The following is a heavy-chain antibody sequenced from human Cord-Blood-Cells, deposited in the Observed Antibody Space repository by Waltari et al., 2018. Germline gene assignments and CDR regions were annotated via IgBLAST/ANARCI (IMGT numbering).Heavy chain of an antibody. CDR1: GGSISSYY. D-gene: IGHD3-22*01. CDR2: IYYSGSN. J-gene: IGHJ3*02. CDR3: AGLGSYYDSSGYSYDAFDI. Sequence: QVQLQESGPGLVKPSETLSLTCTVSGGSISSYYWSWIRQPPGKGLEWIGYIYYSGSNTYNPSLKSRVTISVDTSKNQFSLKLSSVTAADTAVYYCAGLGSYYDSSGYSYDAFDIWGQGTMVTVSS. V-gene: IGHV4-59*08.